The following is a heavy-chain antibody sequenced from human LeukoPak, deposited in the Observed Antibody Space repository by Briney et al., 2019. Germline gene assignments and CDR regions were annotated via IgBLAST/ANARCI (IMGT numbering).Heavy chain of an antibody. D-gene: IGHD3-3*01. CDR3: ARAYYDFWSGYYFDY. V-gene: IGHV4-30-4*01. J-gene: IGHJ4*02. CDR2: IYYSGST. Sequence: SQTLSLTCTVSGGSISSGDYYWSWIRQPPGKGLEWIGYIYYSGSTYYNPSLKSRVTISVDTSKNQFSLKLSSVTAAHTAVYYCARAYYDFWSGYYFDYWGQGTLVTVSS. CDR1: GGSISSGDYY.